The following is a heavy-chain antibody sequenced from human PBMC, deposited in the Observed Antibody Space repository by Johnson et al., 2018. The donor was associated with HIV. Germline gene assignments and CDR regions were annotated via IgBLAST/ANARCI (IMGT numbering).Heavy chain of an antibody. Sequence: QVQLVESGGGVVQPGKSLTLSCVGSGLSFSNFGIHWVRQAPGKGPEWVAVISFDGNLTKYADSVKGRFTISRDNSKNTLSLQMNSLRAEDTAVYYCAKCTEWFLVHDAFDIWGQGTMVTVSS. D-gene: IGHD3-3*01. V-gene: IGHV3-30*18. CDR1: GLSFSNFG. CDR2: ISFDGNLT. CDR3: AKCTEWFLVHDAFDI. J-gene: IGHJ3*02.